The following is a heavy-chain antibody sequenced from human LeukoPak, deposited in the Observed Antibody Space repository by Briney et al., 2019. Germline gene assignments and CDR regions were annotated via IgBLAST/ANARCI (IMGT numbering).Heavy chain of an antibody. J-gene: IGHJ4*02. D-gene: IGHD1-26*01. CDR3: VTDHSGTWDYFDY. V-gene: IGHV3-23*01. Sequence: GGSLRLSCAASGLIFSSYAMSWVRRAPGRGLEWVSSISGNGRNTDYADSVKGRFTISRDNSKSTLYLQINSLRAEDTALYYCVTDHSGTWDYFDYWGQGTLVTVSS. CDR1: GLIFSSYA. CDR2: ISGNGRNT.